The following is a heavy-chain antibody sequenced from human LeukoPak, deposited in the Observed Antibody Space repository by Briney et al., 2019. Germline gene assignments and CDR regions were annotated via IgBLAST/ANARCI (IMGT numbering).Heavy chain of an antibody. CDR1: GYTFTGYY. CDR3: ARDAVAGTMSWFGP. D-gene: IGHD6-19*01. V-gene: IGHV1-2*02. J-gene: IGHJ5*02. CDR2: INPNSGGT. Sequence: ASVKVSCKASGYTFTGYYMHWVRQAPGQGLEWMGWINPNSGGTNYAQKFQGRVTMTRDTSISTAYMELSRLRSDDTAVYYCARDAVAGTMSWFGPWGQGTLVTVSS.